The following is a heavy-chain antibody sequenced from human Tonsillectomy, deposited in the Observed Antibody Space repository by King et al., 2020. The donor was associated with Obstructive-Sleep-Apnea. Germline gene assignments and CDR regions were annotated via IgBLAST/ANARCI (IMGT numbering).Heavy chain of an antibody. J-gene: IGHJ4*02. CDR3: ARDLEMATIGALGY. D-gene: IGHD5-24*01. V-gene: IGHV4-59*01. Sequence: VPLQESGPGLVKPSENLSLTCTVSGGSISSYYWSWIRQPPGKGLEWIGYIYYSETTNYNPSLKSRVTISVDTSKNQFSLKLSSVTAADTAVYYCARDLEMATIGALGYWGQGTLVTVSS. CDR2: IYYSETT. CDR1: GGSISSYY.